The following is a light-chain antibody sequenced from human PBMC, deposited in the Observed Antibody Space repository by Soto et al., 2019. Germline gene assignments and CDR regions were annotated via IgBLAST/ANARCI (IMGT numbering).Light chain of an antibody. CDR2: SNN. CDR1: NSNIGRNT. J-gene: IGLJ3*02. V-gene: IGLV1-44*01. CDR3: AAWDESPNVPV. Sequence: QSVLTQPPSASGIPGQRVTISCSGSNSNIGRNTVNWYQQLPGAAPSLLIYSNNQRPSGVPDRFSGAKSGTSASLAISGLQSEDEADYYCAAWDESPNVPVFGGGTKLTVL.